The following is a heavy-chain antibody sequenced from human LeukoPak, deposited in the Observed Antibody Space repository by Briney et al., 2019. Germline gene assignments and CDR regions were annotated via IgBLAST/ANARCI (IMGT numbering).Heavy chain of an antibody. J-gene: IGHJ4*02. Sequence: GGSLRLSCAASGFTFSSYSMNWVRQAPGKGLEWVSSISSSSSYIYYADSVKGRFTISRDNAKNSLYLQMNSLRAEDTAVYYCASYAWDGTAMVPDYWGQGTLVTVSS. CDR2: ISSSSSYI. V-gene: IGHV3-21*01. CDR3: ASYAWDGTAMVPDY. CDR1: GFTFSSYS. D-gene: IGHD5-18*01.